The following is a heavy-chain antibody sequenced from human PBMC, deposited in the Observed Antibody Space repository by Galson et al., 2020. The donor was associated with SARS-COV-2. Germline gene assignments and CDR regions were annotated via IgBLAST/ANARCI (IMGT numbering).Heavy chain of an antibody. J-gene: IGHJ6*02. CDR3: ARDVVGWNYGMDV. CDR1: GFTFSDYY. CDR2: ISRDSGTI. Sequence: GESLKISCAASGFTFSDYYMTWIRQAPGKGPEWLAYISRDSGTIYYADSVKGRFTISRDNAKNSLYLQMNSLRAEDTAVYYCARDVVGWNYGMDVWGQGTTVTVSS. V-gene: IGHV3-11*01. D-gene: IGHD2-21*01.